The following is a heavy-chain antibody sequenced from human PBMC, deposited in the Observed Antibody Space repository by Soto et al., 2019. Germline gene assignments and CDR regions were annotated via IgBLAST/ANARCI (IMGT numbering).Heavy chain of an antibody. CDR3: ARDYDYGDYDRFDI. CDR2: IWYDGSNK. Sequence: GGSLRLSCAASGFTFSSYGMHWVRQAPGKGLEWVAVIWYDGSNKYYADSVKGRFTISRDNSKNTLYLQMNRLRAEDTAVYYCARDYDYGDYDRFDIWGQGTMVTVSS. D-gene: IGHD4-17*01. CDR1: GFTFSSYG. V-gene: IGHV3-33*01. J-gene: IGHJ3*02.